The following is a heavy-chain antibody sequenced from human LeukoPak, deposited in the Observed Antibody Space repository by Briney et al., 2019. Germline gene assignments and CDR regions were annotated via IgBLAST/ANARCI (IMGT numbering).Heavy chain of an antibody. D-gene: IGHD6-13*01. J-gene: IGHJ3*02. CDR1: GFTFSSYA. V-gene: IGHV3-66*01. Sequence: GGSLRLSCAASGFTFSSYAMSWVRQAPGKGLEWVSVIYSGGSTYYADSVKGRFTISRDNSNNTLYLQMNSLRAEDTAAYYCARAVWVAAGAIDAFDIWGQGTMVTVSS. CDR2: IYSGGST. CDR3: ARAVWVAAGAIDAFDI.